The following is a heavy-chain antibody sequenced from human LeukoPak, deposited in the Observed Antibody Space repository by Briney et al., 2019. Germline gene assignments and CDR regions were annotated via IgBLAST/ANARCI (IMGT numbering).Heavy chain of an antibody. CDR3: ARHHVAAAAFDY. J-gene: IGHJ4*02. CDR1: GGSISSYY. CDR2: VYYSGST. Sequence: SETLSLTCTVSGGSISSYYWSWIRQPPGKGLEWIGYVYYSGSTNYNPSLKSRVTISVDTSKNQFSLKLSSVTAADTAVYYCARHHVAAAAFDYWGQGTLVTVSS. V-gene: IGHV4-59*08. D-gene: IGHD6-13*01.